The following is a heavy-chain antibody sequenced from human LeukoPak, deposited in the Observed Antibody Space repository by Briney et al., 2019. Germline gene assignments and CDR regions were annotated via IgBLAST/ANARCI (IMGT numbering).Heavy chain of an antibody. Sequence: ASVKVSCKSSGYTFNSYGITWVRQAPGQGLEWMGWIHTYNGHTNYAQKLQGRVTMTTDTSTSTAYMELRSLRSDDTAVYYCARSPLATTVTLFDYWGQGTLVTVSS. CDR3: ARSPLATTVTLFDY. J-gene: IGHJ4*02. D-gene: IGHD4-17*01. V-gene: IGHV1-18*01. CDR2: IHTYNGHT. CDR1: GYTFNSYG.